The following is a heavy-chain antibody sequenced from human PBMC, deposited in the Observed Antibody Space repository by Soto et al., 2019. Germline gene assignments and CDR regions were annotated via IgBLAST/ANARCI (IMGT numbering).Heavy chain of an antibody. Sequence: QGQLVQSGAEVKQPGSSVRVSCKCSGGTFTTKGITWVRQAPGQGLEWMGGIIPVLGTSNTAQKFQDSVTLTADESTTTAYMELRSLRSSDTALYYCAPPCSTARYGDKDYGDNDYDYFYGLAVWGQGMRVTVS. CDR3: APPCSTARYGDKDYGDNDYDYFYGLAV. CDR2: IIPVLGTS. V-gene: IGHV1-69*01. D-gene: IGHD4-17*01. J-gene: IGHJ6*01. CDR1: GGTFTTKG.